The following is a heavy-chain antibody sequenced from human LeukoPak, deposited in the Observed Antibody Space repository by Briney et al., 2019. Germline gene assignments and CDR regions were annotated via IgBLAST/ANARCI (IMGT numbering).Heavy chain of an antibody. CDR1: GFTFSDYY. Sequence: GGSLRLSCAASGFTFSDYYMSWVRQAPGKGLEWVSAISGSGGSTYYADSVKGRFTISRDNSKNTLYLQMNSLRAEDTAVYYCAKDPGVFVILTFGGYWGQGTLVTVSS. V-gene: IGHV3-23*01. D-gene: IGHD3-9*01. CDR2: ISGSGGST. CDR3: AKDPGVFVILTFGGY. J-gene: IGHJ4*02.